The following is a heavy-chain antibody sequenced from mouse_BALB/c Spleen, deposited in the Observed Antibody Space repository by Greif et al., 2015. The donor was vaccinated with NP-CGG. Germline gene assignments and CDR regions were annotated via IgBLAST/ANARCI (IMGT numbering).Heavy chain of an antibody. CDR3: ARVGSSYRGYYFDY. D-gene: IGHD1-1*01. CDR1: GFTFSSYA. CDR2: ISSGGST. V-gene: IGHV5-6-5*01. Sequence: EVKLMESGGGLVKPGGSLKLSCAASGFTFSSYAMSWVRQTPEKRLEWVASISSGGSTYYPDSVKGQFTISRDNARNILYLQMSSLRPEDTAMYYCARVGSSYRGYYFDYWGQGTTLTVSS. J-gene: IGHJ2*01.